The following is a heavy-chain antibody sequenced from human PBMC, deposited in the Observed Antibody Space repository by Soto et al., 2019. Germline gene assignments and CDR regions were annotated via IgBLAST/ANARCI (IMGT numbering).Heavy chain of an antibody. D-gene: IGHD6-13*01. CDR2: IYSGGST. Sequence: GGSLRLSCAASGFTVSSNYMSWVRQAPGKGLEWVSVIYSGGSTYYADSVKGRFTISRHNSKNTLYLQMNSLRAEYTAVYYCASGYLGIAAAGDDAFDIWGQGTMVTVSS. CDR3: ASGYLGIAAAGDDAFDI. CDR1: GFTVSSNY. V-gene: IGHV3-53*04. J-gene: IGHJ3*02.